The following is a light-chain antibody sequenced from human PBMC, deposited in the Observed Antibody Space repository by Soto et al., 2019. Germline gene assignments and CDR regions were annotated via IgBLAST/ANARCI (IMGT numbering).Light chain of an antibody. CDR1: QALRED. CDR2: AAS. CDR3: LQDHGFPLT. V-gene: IGKV1-6*01. Sequence: AIQMTQSPSSLSASVGDRVTIPCRATQALREDLGWYQQKPGKAPKLLIYAASSLQSEVPSRFSGSGSGTDFTLTISSLQPEDFATYFCLQDHGFPLTFGGGTKVEIK. J-gene: IGKJ4*01.